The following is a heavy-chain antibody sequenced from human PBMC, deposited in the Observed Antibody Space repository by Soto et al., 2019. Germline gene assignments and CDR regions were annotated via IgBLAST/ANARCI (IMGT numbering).Heavy chain of an antibody. CDR2: ISGSGGST. CDR1: GFTFSSYA. D-gene: IGHD3-16*02. CDR3: APYPLYDYVWGSYRYSWFDP. Sequence: PGGSLRLSCAASGFTFSSYAMSWVRQAPGKGLEWVSAISGSGGSTYYADSVKGRFTISRDNSKNTLYLQMNSLRAEDTAVYYCAPYPLYDYVWGSYRYSWFDPWGQGTLVTVSS. J-gene: IGHJ5*02. V-gene: IGHV3-23*01.